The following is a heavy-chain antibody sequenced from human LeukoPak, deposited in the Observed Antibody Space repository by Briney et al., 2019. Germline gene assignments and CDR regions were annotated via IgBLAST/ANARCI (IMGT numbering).Heavy chain of an antibody. J-gene: IGHJ4*02. Sequence: PSETLPLTCTVSGGSISSYYWSWIRQPPGKGLEWIGYIYYSGSTNYNPSLKSRVTISVDTSKNQFSLKLSSVTAADTAVYYCARAPHYYGSGSYVYWGQGTLVTVSS. CDR2: IYYSGST. CDR1: GGSISSYY. CDR3: ARAPHYYGSGSYVY. D-gene: IGHD3-10*01. V-gene: IGHV4-59*01.